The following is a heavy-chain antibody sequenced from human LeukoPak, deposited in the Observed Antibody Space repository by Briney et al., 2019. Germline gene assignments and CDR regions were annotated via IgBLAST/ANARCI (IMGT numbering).Heavy chain of an antibody. Sequence: GESLKICCKGSGYSVTSYWIGWVRQMPGKGLEWMGIIYPGDSDTRYSPSFQGQVTISADKSKNQFSLKLSAVTAADTAVYYCARTRDYYSPAFDIWGQGTVVTVSS. D-gene: IGHD3-3*01. V-gene: IGHV5-51*01. CDR2: IYPGDSDT. CDR1: GYSVTSYW. CDR3: ARTRDYYSPAFDI. J-gene: IGHJ3*02.